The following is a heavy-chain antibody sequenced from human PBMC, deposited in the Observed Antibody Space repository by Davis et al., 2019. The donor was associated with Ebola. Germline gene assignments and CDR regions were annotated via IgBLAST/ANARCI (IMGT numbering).Heavy chain of an antibody. J-gene: IGHJ4*02. CDR3: ARLFGVIPVFDY. D-gene: IGHD3-3*01. CDR2: ISYDGSNK. CDR1: GFTFSSYG. Sequence: GESLKISCAASGFTFSSYGMHWVRQAPGKGLEWVAVISYDGSNKYYADSVKGRFTISRDNAKNSLYLEMNSLRDEDTAVYYCARLFGVIPVFDYWGQGTLVTVSS. V-gene: IGHV3-30*03.